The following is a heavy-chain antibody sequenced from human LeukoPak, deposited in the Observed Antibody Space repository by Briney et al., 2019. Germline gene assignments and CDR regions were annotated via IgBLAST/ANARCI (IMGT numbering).Heavy chain of an antibody. Sequence: GGSLRLSYAASGFTFSSYAMHWVRQAPGKGLEWVAVISYDGSNKYYAYSVKGRFTISRDNSKNTLYLQMNSLRAEDTAVYYCAKGGYSYGYFDYWGQGTLVTVSS. V-gene: IGHV3-30*04. D-gene: IGHD5-18*01. CDR2: ISYDGSNK. J-gene: IGHJ4*02. CDR1: GFTFSSYA. CDR3: AKGGYSYGYFDY.